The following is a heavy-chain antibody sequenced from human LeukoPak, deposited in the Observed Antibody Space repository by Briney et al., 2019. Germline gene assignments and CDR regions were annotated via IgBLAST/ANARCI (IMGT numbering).Heavy chain of an antibody. V-gene: IGHV1-18*01. CDR1: GYTFTSYG. D-gene: IGHD2-2*01. CDR3: TRGPDQYCSSTSSYRKNWFHP. CDR2: ISAYNGNT. J-gene: IGHJ5*02. Sequence: ASVNVSCKASGYTFTSYGMSWVRQAPGQGIGWMGWISAYNGNTNYAQKLQGRVTMTTDTSTSTAYMELRSLRSDDKAVYYCTRGPDQYCSSTSSYRKNWFHPWGQGTLVTVSS.